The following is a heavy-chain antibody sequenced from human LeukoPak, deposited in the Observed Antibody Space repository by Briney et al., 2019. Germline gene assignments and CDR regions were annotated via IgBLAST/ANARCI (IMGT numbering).Heavy chain of an antibody. D-gene: IGHD2-15*01. J-gene: IGHJ4*02. CDR1: GYTFTSYY. CDR2: INPSGGST. CDR3: ARDRRRIKKGDGVVVVAAIFDY. Sequence: ASVKVSCKASGYTFTSYYMHWVRQAPGQGLEWMGIINPSGGSTSYAQKFQGRVTMTRDTSTSTVYMELSSLRSEDTAVYYCARDRRRIKKGDGVVVVAAIFDYWGQRTLVTVSS. V-gene: IGHV1-46*01.